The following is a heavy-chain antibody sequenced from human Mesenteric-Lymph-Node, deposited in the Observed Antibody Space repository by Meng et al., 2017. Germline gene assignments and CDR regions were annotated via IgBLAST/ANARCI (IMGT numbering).Heavy chain of an antibody. CDR2: ISSSGSTI. J-gene: IGHJ6*02. D-gene: IGHD3-22*01. V-gene: IGHV3-48*03. Sequence: GESLKISCAASGFTFSSYEMNWVRQAPGKGLEWVSYISSSGSTIYYADSVKGRFTISRDNAKNSLYLQMNSLRAKDTAVYYCARDYYDSSGYLPYYYGMDVWGQGTTVTVSS. CDR3: ARDYYDSSGYLPYYYGMDV. CDR1: GFTFSSYE.